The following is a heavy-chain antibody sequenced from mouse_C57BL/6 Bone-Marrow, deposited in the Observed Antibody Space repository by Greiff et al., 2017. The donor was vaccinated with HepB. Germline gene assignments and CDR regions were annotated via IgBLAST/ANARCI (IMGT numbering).Heavy chain of an antibody. Sequence: DVKLVESGGGLVKPGGSLKLSCAASGFTFSSYAMSWVRQTPEKRLEWVATISDGGSYTYYPDNVKGRFTISRDNAKNNLYLQMSHLKSEDTAMYYCARDPYDYDEGFAYWGQGTLVTVSA. D-gene: IGHD2-4*01. CDR3: ARDPYDYDEGFAY. CDR2: ISDGGSYT. J-gene: IGHJ3*01. V-gene: IGHV5-4*01. CDR1: GFTFSSYA.